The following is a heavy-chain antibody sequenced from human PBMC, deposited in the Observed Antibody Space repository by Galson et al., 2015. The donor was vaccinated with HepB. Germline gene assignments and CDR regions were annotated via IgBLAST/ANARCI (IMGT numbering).Heavy chain of an antibody. Sequence: SLRLSCAASGFTFSNAWMNWVRQAPGKGLEWVGRIKSKTDGGTTDYAAPVKGRFTISRDDSKNTLYLQMNSLKTEDTAVYYCTTGVRYYDFWGSLYYVDYWGQGTLVTVSS. CDR1: GFTFSNAW. D-gene: IGHD3-3*01. CDR2: IKSKTDGGTT. CDR3: TTGVRYYDFWGSLYYVDY. J-gene: IGHJ4*02. V-gene: IGHV3-15*07.